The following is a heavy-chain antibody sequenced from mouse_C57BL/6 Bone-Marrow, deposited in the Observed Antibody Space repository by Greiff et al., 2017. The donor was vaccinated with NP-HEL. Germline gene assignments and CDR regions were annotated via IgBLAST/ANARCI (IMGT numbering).Heavy chain of an antibody. D-gene: IGHD1-1*01. Sequence: VQLVESGAELVKPGASVKISCKASGYAFSSYWMNWVKQRPGKGLEWIGQIYPGDGDTNYNGKFKGKATLTADKSSSTAYMQLSSLTSEDSAVYFCARGVYYYGSSPWFAYWGQGTLVTVSA. CDR2: IYPGDGDT. V-gene: IGHV1-80*01. CDR1: GYAFSSYW. J-gene: IGHJ3*01. CDR3: ARGVYYYGSSPWFAY.